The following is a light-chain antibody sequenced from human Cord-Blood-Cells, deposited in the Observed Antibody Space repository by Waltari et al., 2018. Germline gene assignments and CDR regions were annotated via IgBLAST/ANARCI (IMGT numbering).Light chain of an antibody. Sequence: EIVLTQSPGTLSLSPGERATLSCRASQSVSSSYLAWYQQKAGQAPRLLIYGASSSATGIPDRFSCSGSGTDFTLTISRLEPEDFAVYYCQQYGSSSWTFGQGTKVEIK. J-gene: IGKJ1*01. V-gene: IGKV3-20*01. CDR1: QSVSSSY. CDR3: QQYGSSSWT. CDR2: GAS.